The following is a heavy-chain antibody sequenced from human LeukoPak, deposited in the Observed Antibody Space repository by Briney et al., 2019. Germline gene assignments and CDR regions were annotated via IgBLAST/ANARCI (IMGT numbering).Heavy chain of an antibody. J-gene: IGHJ5*02. D-gene: IGHD2-15*01. CDR3: ARAGAVVDNWFDP. V-gene: IGHV1-8*02. CDR2: MNPNSGNT. CDR1: GYTFTSYD. Sequence: ASVKVSCKASGYTFTSYDINWVRQATGQGLEWMGWMNPNSGNTGYAQKFQDRVTMTTDASTTTAYMELRSLRSDDTAVYYCARAGAVVDNWFDPWGQGTLVTVSS.